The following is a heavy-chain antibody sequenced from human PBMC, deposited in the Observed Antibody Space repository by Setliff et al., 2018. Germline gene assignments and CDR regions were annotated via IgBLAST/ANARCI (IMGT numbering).Heavy chain of an antibody. V-gene: IGHV5-51*01. J-gene: IGHJ3*02. CDR2: VFPSDSDT. CDR1: GYTFTSNW. Sequence: PGESLKISCKASGYTFTSNWIAWMRQMPGKGLEWMGLVFPSDSDTRYSPSFRGQVTISADKSISTAYLQWSSLKASDTAMYYCARLGWSDAFDIWGQGTMVTVSS. D-gene: IGHD6-19*01. CDR3: ARLGWSDAFDI.